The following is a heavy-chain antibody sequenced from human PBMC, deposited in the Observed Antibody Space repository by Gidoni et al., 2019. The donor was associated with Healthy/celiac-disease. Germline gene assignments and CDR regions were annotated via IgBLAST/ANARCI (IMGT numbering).Heavy chain of an antibody. CDR3: ARDSRWFGELGPIDY. CDR1: GFTFSSYW. Sequence: EVQLVESGGGLVQPGGSLRLSCAASGFTFSSYWMHWVRQAPGKGLVWVSRINSDGSSTSYADSVKGRFTISRDNAKNTLYLQMNSLRAEDTAVYYCARDSRWFGELGPIDYWGQGTLVTVSS. J-gene: IGHJ4*02. CDR2: INSDGSST. D-gene: IGHD3-10*01. V-gene: IGHV3-74*01.